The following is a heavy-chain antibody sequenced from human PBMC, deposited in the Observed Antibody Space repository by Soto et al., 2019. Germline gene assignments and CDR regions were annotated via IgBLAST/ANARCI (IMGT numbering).Heavy chain of an antibody. V-gene: IGHV4-61*01. D-gene: IGHD3-10*01. Sequence: QVQLQESGPGLVKPSETLSLTCTVSGGSVSSGSYYWSWIRQPPGKGLEWFGYIYYSGSTNYNPSLKSRVTISVDTSKNQFSLKLSSVTAADTAVYYCAREMADYYGSGSKVDYWGQGTLVTVSS. CDR1: GGSVSSGSYY. J-gene: IGHJ4*02. CDR3: AREMADYYGSGSKVDY. CDR2: IYYSGST.